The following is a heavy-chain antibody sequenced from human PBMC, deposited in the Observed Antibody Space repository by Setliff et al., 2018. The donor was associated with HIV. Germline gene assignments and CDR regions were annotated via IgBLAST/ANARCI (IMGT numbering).Heavy chain of an antibody. J-gene: IGHJ3*02. Sequence: GGSLRLSCAASGFTFDDFGMTWVRQRPGKGLEWVSGINWNGAITDYADSVKGRFTISRDNAENSLHLQMNSLRAEDAAFYYCATGLLHDGFDMWGPGTMVTVSS. CDR1: GFTFDDFG. CDR3: ATGLLHDGFDM. V-gene: IGHV3-20*04. CDR2: INWNGAIT.